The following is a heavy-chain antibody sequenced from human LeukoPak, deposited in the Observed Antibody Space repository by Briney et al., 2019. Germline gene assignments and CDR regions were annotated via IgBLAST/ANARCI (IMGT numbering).Heavy chain of an antibody. J-gene: IGHJ5*02. CDR3: ARHNRPAVGWFDP. CDR1: GGSIISTSTTYY. Sequence: SETLSLTCSVSGGSIISTSTTYYWGWIRQPPGKGLEWIGSMYYSGSSHYNPSLKSRVTISVDTSKNQFSLKLTSVTAADTAVYYCARHNRPAVGWFDPWGQGTLVTVSS. CDR2: MYYSGSS. V-gene: IGHV4-39*01.